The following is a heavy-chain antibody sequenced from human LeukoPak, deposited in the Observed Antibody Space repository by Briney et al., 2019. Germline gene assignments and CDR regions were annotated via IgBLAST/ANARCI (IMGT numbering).Heavy chain of an antibody. V-gene: IGHV4-59*01. J-gene: IGHJ4*02. CDR3: ARQSISGSSLSYFDY. Sequence: SETLSLTCTVSGGSINNYYWSWIRQPREKGLEWIGYISDIGRTNYNPSLRSRVTISVDTSKNQFSLKLNSVTAADTAVYYCARQSISGSSLSYFDYWGQGTLVNVSS. CDR2: ISDIGRT. CDR1: GGSINNYY. D-gene: IGHD3-22*01.